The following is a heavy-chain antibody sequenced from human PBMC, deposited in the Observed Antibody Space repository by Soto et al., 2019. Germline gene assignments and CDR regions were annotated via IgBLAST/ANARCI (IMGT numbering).Heavy chain of an antibody. CDR2: IDPSDSYT. D-gene: IGHD3-9*01. CDR3: ARLTYYDILTGSEPYGMDV. CDR1: GYSFTSYW. V-gene: IGHV5-10-1*01. Sequence: PGESLKISCKGSGYSFTSYWISWVRQMPGKGLEWMGRIDPSDSYTNYSPSFQGHVTISADKSISTAYLQWSSLKASDTAMYYCARLTYYDILTGSEPYGMDVWGQGTTVTVSS. J-gene: IGHJ6*02.